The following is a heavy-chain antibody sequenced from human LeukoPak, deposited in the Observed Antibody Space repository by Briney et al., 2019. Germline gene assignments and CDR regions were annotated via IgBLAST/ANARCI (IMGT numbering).Heavy chain of an antibody. CDR3: AKDCLTTALGY. J-gene: IGHJ4*02. CDR1: GFTFSDYY. D-gene: IGHD3-22*01. CDR2: ISSSGSTI. Sequence: PGGSLRLSCAASGFTFSDYYMSWIRQAPGKGLKWVSYISSSGSTIYYADSVKGRFTISRDNSKNTLYLQMNSLRAEDTAVYYCAKDCLTTALGYWGQGTLVTVSS. V-gene: IGHV3-11*04.